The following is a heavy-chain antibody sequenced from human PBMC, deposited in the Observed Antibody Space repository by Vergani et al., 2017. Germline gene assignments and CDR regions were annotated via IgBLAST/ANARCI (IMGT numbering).Heavy chain of an antibody. D-gene: IGHD1-1*01. CDR1: GFTFSSYG. Sequence: QVQLVESGGGVVQPGRSLRLSCAASGFTFSSYGMHWVRQAPGKGLEWVAVISYHGSNKYYADSVKGRFTISRDNSKNTLYLQMNSLRAEDTAVYYCAKALGTLAGYWGQGTLVTVSS. V-gene: IGHV3-30*18. J-gene: IGHJ4*02. CDR2: ISYHGSNK. CDR3: AKALGTLAGY.